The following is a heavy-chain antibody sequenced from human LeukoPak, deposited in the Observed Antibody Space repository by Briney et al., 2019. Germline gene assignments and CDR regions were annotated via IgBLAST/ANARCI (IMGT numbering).Heavy chain of an antibody. CDR3: ARDFVIPEDAFDI. Sequence: KSSETLSLTCTVSGGSISSYSWSWIRQPAGKGLEWIGRIYTSGSTNYNPSLKSRVTMSVDTSKNQFSLKLSSVTAADTAVYYCARDFVIPEDAFDIWGQGTRVTVS. D-gene: IGHD1-14*01. J-gene: IGHJ3*02. CDR2: IYTSGST. CDR1: GGSISSYS. V-gene: IGHV4-4*07.